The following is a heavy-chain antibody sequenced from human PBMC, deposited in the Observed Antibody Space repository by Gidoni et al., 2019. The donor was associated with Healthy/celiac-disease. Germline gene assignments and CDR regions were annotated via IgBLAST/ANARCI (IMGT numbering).Heavy chain of an antibody. CDR2: IYYSGRT. CDR1: GGSISSYY. CDR3: ARDRGASGGTSPKVLGYYGMDV. V-gene: IGHV4-59*01. D-gene: IGHD2-15*01. Sequence: QVQLQESGPGLVKPSETLCLTCTVSGGSISSYYWSWIRQPPGKGLEWIGYIYYSGRTNYNPSLKSRVTISVDTSKNQFSLKLSSVTAADTAVYYCARDRGASGGTSPKVLGYYGMDVWGQGTTVTVSS. J-gene: IGHJ6*02.